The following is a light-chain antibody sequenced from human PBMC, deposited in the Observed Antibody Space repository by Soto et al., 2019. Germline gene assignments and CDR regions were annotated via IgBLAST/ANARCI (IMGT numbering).Light chain of an antibody. CDR1: QSISSW. V-gene: IGKV1-5*03. Sequence: DIQMTQSPSILSASVGDRVTITCRASQSISSWLAWYQQKPGKAPNLLIHKASHLESGVPSRFSGSGSGTEFTLTISSLQHGDFATYYCQHYNTYPSTFGQGTKV. CDR3: QHYNTYPST. CDR2: KAS. J-gene: IGKJ1*01.